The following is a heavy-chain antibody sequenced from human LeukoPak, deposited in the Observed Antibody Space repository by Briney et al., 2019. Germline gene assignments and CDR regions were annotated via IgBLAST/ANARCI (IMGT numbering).Heavy chain of an antibody. Sequence: GESLKISGKGSGYSFTSYWIGWARQMPGKGLEGMGIIYPGDSDTRYSPSFQGQVTISADKSISTAYLQWSSLKASDTAMYYCARRIMGATTGFDYWGQGTRVTVSS. V-gene: IGHV5-51*01. CDR1: GYSFTSYW. D-gene: IGHD1-26*01. CDR2: IYPGDSDT. CDR3: ARRIMGATTGFDY. J-gene: IGHJ4*02.